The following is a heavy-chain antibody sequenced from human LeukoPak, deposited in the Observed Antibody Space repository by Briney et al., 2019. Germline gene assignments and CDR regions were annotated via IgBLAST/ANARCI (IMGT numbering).Heavy chain of an antibody. V-gene: IGHV4-39*01. CDR2: IYYSGST. J-gene: IGHJ4*02. CDR1: GGSISSSSYC. Sequence: ASETLSLTCTVSGGSISSSSYCWGWIRQPPGKGLEWIGSIYYSGSTYYNPSLKSRVTISVDTSKNQFSLKLSSVTAADTAVYYCARDFWSGYSSRFDYWGQGTLVTVSS. D-gene: IGHD3-3*01. CDR3: ARDFWSGYSSRFDY.